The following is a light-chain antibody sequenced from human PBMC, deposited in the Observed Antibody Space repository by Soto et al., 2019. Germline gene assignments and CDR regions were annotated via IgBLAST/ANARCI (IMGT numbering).Light chain of an antibody. CDR3: HQFYNTLT. V-gene: IGKV4-1*01. CDR2: WAS. J-gene: IGKJ4*01. CDR1: QSILSSSNNKNS. Sequence: DIVMTQSPDSLAVSLGERATINCKSSQSILSSSNNKNSLAWYQQKPGQPPKLLIYWASARESGVPDRFSGSGSGTDFTLTISSLQAEDVAVYYCHQFYNTLTFGGGAKVEI.